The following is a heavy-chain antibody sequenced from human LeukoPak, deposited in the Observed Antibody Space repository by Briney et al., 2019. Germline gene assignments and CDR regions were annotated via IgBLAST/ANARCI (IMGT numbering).Heavy chain of an antibody. CDR3: ATGAQYGLWGVPYFYYMHV. V-gene: IGHV1-2*02. Sequence: ASVKVSCKASGYPFTGYYVHWVRQAPGHGLEWMGWVNPRNGGTHSAQKFQGRVSMTGDTSITTAYMELSSLTSDDTAVYYCATGAQYGLWGVPYFYYMHVWGTGTTVTVSS. J-gene: IGHJ6*03. CDR2: VNPRNGGT. D-gene: IGHD3-10*01. CDR1: GYPFTGYY.